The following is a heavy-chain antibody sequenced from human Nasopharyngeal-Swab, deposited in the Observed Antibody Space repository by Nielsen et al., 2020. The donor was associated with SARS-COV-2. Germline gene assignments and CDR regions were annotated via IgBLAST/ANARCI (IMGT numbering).Heavy chain of an antibody. D-gene: IGHD2-15*01. V-gene: IGHV3-21*01. J-gene: IGHJ4*02. Sequence: WIRQPPGKGLEWVSSISSSSSYIYYADSVKGRFTISRDNAKNSLYLQMNSLRAEDTAVYYCARDLSCYCDSFDYWGQGTMVTVSS. CDR3: ARDLSCYCDSFDY. CDR2: ISSSSSYI.